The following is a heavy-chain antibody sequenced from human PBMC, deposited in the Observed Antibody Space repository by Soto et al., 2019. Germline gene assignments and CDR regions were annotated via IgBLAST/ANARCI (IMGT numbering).Heavy chain of an antibody. Sequence: SVKVSCKASGGTFSSYAISWVRQAPGQGLEWMGGIIPIFGTANYAQKFQGRVTITADESTSTAYMELSSLRSEDTAVYYCASAYCGGDCSNYYYGMDVWGQGTTVT. CDR2: IIPIFGTA. D-gene: IGHD2-21*02. V-gene: IGHV1-69*13. CDR3: ASAYCGGDCSNYYYGMDV. J-gene: IGHJ6*02. CDR1: GGTFSSYA.